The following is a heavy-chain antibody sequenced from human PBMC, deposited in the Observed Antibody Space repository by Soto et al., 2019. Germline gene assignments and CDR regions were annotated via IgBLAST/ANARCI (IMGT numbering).Heavy chain of an antibody. V-gene: IGHV1-69*06. J-gene: IGHJ3*02. Sequence: QVQLVQSGAEVKKPGSSVKVSCKASGGTFSSYAISWVRQAPGQGLAWMGGIIPIFGTANYAQKFHGRVTITADKYTSTDYMELSSLRSEDTAVYYCARAGRDTDMDHDAFDIWGQGTMVTVSS. D-gene: IGHD5-18*01. CDR3: ARAGRDTDMDHDAFDI. CDR1: GGTFSSYA. CDR2: IIPIFGTA.